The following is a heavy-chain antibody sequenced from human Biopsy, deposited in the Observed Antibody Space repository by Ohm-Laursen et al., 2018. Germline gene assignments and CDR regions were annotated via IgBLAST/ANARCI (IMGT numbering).Heavy chain of an antibody. V-gene: IGHV3-11*01. D-gene: IGHD4-23*01. CDR1: GFSLSDYH. CDR2: ISGGGTI. Sequence: SLRLSCTAPGFSLSDYHMRWIRQAPGRGLEWVSYISGGGTIYYGDSMKGRVTISRDNAKNSLYLQMHSLRAEDTAVYYCARDTRWSPYSMDVWGQGTTVTVSS. CDR3: ARDTRWSPYSMDV. J-gene: IGHJ6*02.